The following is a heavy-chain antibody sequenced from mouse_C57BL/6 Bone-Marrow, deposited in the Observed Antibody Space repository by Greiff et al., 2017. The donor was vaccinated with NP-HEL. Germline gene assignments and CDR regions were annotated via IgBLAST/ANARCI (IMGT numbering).Heavy chain of an antibody. CDR1: GFTFSSYA. V-gene: IGHV5-4*01. D-gene: IGHD2-5*01. CDR2: ISDGGSYT. CDR3: ARDQENYSNYYAMDY. J-gene: IGHJ4*01. Sequence: EVKLVESGGGLVKPGGSLKLSCAASGFTFSSYAMSWVRQTPEKRLAWVATISDGGSYTSYPDNVKGRFTISRDNAKNNLYLQMSHLKSEDTAMYYCARDQENYSNYYAMDYWGQGTSVTVSS.